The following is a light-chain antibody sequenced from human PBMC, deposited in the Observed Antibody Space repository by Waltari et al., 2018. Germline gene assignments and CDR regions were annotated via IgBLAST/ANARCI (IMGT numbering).Light chain of an antibody. CDR3: QQNYDTPYS. Sequence: DIQMTQSPSSLSASVGDRVTITCRASQTITTYLNWYQHKPGRAPMLLIYAASTLQSGVPSRFSGSGSGTDFTLTISTLQPEDFATYYCQQNYDTPYSFGQGTNLEIK. CDR1: QTITTY. J-gene: IGKJ2*03. CDR2: AAS. V-gene: IGKV1-39*01.